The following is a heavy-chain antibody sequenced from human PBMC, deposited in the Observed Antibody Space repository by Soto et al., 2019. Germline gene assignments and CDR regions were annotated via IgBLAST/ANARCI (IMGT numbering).Heavy chain of an antibody. CDR2: ISSSSSYI. Sequence: GGSLRLSCAASGFTFSSYSMNWVRQAPGKXLEWVSSISSSSSYIYYADSVKGRFTISRDNAKNSLYLQMNSLRAEDTAVYYCARDNGAAAGTLIPYYYYRMDVWGQGSTVTVSS. D-gene: IGHD6-13*01. J-gene: IGHJ6*02. CDR3: ARDNGAAAGTLIPYYYYRMDV. CDR1: GFTFSSYS. V-gene: IGHV3-21*01.